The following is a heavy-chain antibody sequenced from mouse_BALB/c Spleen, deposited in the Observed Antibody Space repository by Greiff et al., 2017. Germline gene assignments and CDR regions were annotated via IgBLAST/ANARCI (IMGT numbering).Heavy chain of an antibody. D-gene: IGHD1-1*01. CDR2: INPSSGYT. CDR3: ASVTTVVATRYWYFDV. V-gene: IGHV1-4*01. CDR1: GYTFTSYT. Sequence: QVHVKQSGAELARPGASVKMSCKASGYTFTSYTMHWVKQRPGQGLEWIGYINPSSGYTNYNQKFKDKATLTADKSSSTAYMQLSSLTSEDSAVYYCASVTTVVATRYWYFDVWGAGTTVTVSS. J-gene: IGHJ1*01.